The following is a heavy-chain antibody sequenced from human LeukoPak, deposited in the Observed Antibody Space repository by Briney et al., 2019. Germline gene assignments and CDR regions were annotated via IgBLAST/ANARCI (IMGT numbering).Heavy chain of an antibody. CDR3: ARDYAGSPDY. CDR2: INGDGSTT. J-gene: IGHJ4*02. V-gene: IGHV3-74*03. Sequence: GGSLRLSCTASGFTFSTYWINWVRQSPGKGLVWVALINGDGSTTTHADSVKGRFTISRDDAKNTAYLQMNSLRDEDTAVYFCARDYAGSPDYWGQGTLVTVSA. D-gene: IGHD3-10*01. CDR1: GFTFSTYW.